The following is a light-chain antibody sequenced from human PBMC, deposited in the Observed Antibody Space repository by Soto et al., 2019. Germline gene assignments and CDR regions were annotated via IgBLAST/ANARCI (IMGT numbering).Light chain of an antibody. J-gene: IGKJ5*01. CDR3: QQYKNWPL. Sequence: EIVLTQSPGTLSLSPGERATLSCRAIQSVSSSYLAWYQQKPGQAPRLLIYGASSRATGIPDRFSGSGSGTDFTLTISRLEPEDFAVYYCQQYKNWPLFGQGTRLEIK. V-gene: IGKV3-20*01. CDR2: GAS. CDR1: QSVSSSY.